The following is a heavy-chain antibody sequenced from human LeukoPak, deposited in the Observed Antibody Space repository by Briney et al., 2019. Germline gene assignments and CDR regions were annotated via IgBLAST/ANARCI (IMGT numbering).Heavy chain of an antibody. CDR1: GYTFTGYY. V-gene: IGHV1-2*02. Sequence: GASVNVSCKASGYTFTGYYMHWVRQAPGQGLEWMGWINPNSGGTNYAQKFQGRVTMTRDTSISTSYMELSRLRSDDTAVYYCARYDLAVPAAIDYWGQGTLVTVSS. J-gene: IGHJ4*02. CDR3: ARYDLAVPAAIDY. CDR2: INPNSGGT. D-gene: IGHD2-2*01.